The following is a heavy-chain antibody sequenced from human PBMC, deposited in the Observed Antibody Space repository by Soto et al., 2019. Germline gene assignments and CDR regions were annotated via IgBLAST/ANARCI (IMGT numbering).Heavy chain of an antibody. D-gene: IGHD3-22*01. CDR2: INAGNGNT. CDR3: ARAFFYQGSDSRGYSFDAFDF. J-gene: IGHJ3*01. Sequence: GASVKVSCKASGYTFTNYAMHWVRQAPGQRLEWMGWINAGNGNTKYSQKVQGRVTMTTDRSTSTAYMELRSLRSDDTAVYYCARAFFYQGSDSRGYSFDAFDFWGPGTLVTVSS. V-gene: IGHV1-3*01. CDR1: GYTFTNYA.